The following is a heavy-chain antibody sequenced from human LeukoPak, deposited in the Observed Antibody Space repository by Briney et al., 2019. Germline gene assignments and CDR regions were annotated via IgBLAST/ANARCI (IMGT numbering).Heavy chain of an antibody. J-gene: IGHJ6*03. CDR2: ISNSAVTT. Sequence: GGPLRLSCAASGFTFGNYAMSWVRQAPGKGLEWVSGISNSAVTTYYADSVKGRFTISRENSKNTLDLQMNTLRAEDTAVYYCAKMKGVGVADYYMDVWGKGTTVTVSS. CDR1: GFTFGNYA. CDR3: AKMKGVGVADYYMDV. D-gene: IGHD6-19*01. V-gene: IGHV3-23*01.